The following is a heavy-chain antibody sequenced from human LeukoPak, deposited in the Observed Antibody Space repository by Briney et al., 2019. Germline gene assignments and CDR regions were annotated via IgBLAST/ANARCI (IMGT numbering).Heavy chain of an antibody. J-gene: IGHJ4*02. D-gene: IGHD3-10*01. CDR1: GGSISNGGYY. CDR2: IYYSGST. V-gene: IGHV4-61*08. Sequence: SQTLSLTCAVSGGSISNGGYYWSWIRQPPGKGLEWIGYIYYSGSTNYNPSLKSRVTISVDTSKNQFSLKLSSVTAADTAVYYCAREELLQRYFDYWGQGTLVTVSS. CDR3: AREELLQRYFDY.